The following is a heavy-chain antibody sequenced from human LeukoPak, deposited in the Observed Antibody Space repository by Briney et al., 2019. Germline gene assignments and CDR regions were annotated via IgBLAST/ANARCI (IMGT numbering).Heavy chain of an antibody. Sequence: ASVKVSCKASGYTFTSYDINWVRQATGQGLEWMGWMNPNSGNTGYAQKFQGRVTITRNTSISTAYMELSSLRSEDTAVYYCARGAGTNRKYSGYWDFDYWGQGTLVTVSS. CDR2: MNPNSGNT. J-gene: IGHJ4*02. V-gene: IGHV1-8*03. D-gene: IGHD5-12*01. CDR3: ARGAGTNRKYSGYWDFDY. CDR1: GYTFTSYD.